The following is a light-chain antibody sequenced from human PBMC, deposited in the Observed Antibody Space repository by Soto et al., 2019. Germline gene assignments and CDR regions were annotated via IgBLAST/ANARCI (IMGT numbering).Light chain of an antibody. J-gene: IGKJ1*01. CDR3: HQYGSSPGA. Sequence: IVLTQSPGTLSFSPGERATLCCKASQSVTSNYLAWYQQKPGQAPRLLIFGASIRDTGIPDSFSGSGSGTDFTLTISRLEPEDFAVYYCHQYGSSPGAFGQGTKVDIK. CDR1: QSVTSNY. CDR2: GAS. V-gene: IGKV3-20*01.